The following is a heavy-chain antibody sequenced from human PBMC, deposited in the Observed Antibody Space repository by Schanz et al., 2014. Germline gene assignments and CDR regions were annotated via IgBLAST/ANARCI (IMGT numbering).Heavy chain of an antibody. Sequence: EVQLLESGGGLVQPGGSLKLSCAASGLIFSNYVMSWVRQAPGKGLEWVSYVSRSTPDIYYADSVKGRFGISRDNSENTLYLQMSSLRVEDTAVYYCAKDPRGDKNDRAYYFDYWGQGTLVSVSS. V-gene: IGHV3-23*01. J-gene: IGHJ4*02. D-gene: IGHD3-10*01. CDR2: VSRSTPDI. CDR3: AKDPRGDKNDRAYYFDY. CDR1: GLIFSNYV.